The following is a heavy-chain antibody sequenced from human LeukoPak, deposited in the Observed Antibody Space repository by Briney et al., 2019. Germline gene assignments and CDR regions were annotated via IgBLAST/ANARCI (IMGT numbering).Heavy chain of an antibody. CDR3: ARVRSLYFDY. V-gene: IGHV5-51*01. Sequence: KAGESLKISCQGSGNSFTSYWIGWVRQMPGKGLEWMGIIYPGDSDTRYSPSFQGQVTISADKSNSTAYLQWSSLKASDTAMYYCARVRSLYFDYWRQTTLVTVSS. J-gene: IGHJ4*02. CDR2: IYPGDSDT. CDR1: GNSFTSYW.